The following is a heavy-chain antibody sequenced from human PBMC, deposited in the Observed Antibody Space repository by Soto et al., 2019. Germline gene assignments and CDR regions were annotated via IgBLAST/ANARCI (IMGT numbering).Heavy chain of an antibody. CDR1: GFTFSDYY. Sequence: GGSLRLSCAGSGFTFSDYYMSWIRQAPGKGLEWVSYISSSGNIIYYADSVKGRFTISRDNAKNSLYLQMNSLRAEDTAVYYCAIDLGYYASDGYFDYWGQGTLVTSPQ. D-gene: IGHD3-22*01. J-gene: IGHJ4*02. CDR2: ISSSGNII. CDR3: AIDLGYYASDGYFDY. V-gene: IGHV3-11*01.